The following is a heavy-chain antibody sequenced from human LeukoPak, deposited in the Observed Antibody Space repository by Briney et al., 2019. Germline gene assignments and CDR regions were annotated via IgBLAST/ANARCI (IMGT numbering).Heavy chain of an antibody. D-gene: IGHD3-16*01. CDR1: GLSFSSFA. V-gene: IGHV3-23*01. CDR3: ARASWVSTADAVR. Sequence: GGSLTLCCAASGLSFSSFAMSWVRQAPARGLEWLSSMKGTGETIYADSVRGRCTLFRDGSRNTVYLQLNNLRVEDTAVYYCARASWVSTADAVRWGQGTVVTVSS. CDR2: MKGTGET. J-gene: IGHJ4*02.